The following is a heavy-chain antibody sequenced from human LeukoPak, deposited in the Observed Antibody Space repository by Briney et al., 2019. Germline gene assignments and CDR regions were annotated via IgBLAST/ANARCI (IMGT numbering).Heavy chain of an antibody. J-gene: IGHJ6*02. D-gene: IGHD6-13*01. CDR1: GYTFTGYD. V-gene: IGHV1-8*01. Sequence: ASVKVSCKTSGYTFTGYDINWVRQAAGQGFEWMGWMHPNSGDTGYAHNLQGRITITRDSPTATVFMELSSLRSEDTAVYYCAREYSSSWYQAFDYYYYDMDVWGQGTTVTVSS. CDR2: MHPNSGDT. CDR3: AREYSSSWYQAFDYYYYDMDV.